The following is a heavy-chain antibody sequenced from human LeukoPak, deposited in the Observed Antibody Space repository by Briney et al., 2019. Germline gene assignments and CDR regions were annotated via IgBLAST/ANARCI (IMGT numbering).Heavy chain of an antibody. D-gene: IGHD3-9*01. CDR3: AREALRYPPYCMDV. Sequence: SETLSLTCTVSGGSISSGSYYWSWIRQPAGKGLEWIGRIYTSGSTNYNPSLKSRVTISVDTSKNQFSLKLSSVTAADTAVYYCAREALRYPPYCMDVWGKGTTVTISS. CDR2: IYTSGST. CDR1: GGSISSGSYY. J-gene: IGHJ6*03. V-gene: IGHV4-61*02.